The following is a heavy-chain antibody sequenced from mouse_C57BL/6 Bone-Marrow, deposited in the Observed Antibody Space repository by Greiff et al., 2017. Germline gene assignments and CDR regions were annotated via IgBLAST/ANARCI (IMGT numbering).Heavy chain of an antibody. Sequence: VQLQQSGAELVKPGASVKISCKASGYAFSSYWMNWVKQRPGKGLEWIGQIYPGDGDTNYNGKFKGKATLTADKSSSTAYMQLSSLTSEDSAVYFCARGPHSNSYAMDYWGQGTSVTVSS. V-gene: IGHV1-80*01. J-gene: IGHJ4*01. CDR1: GYAFSSYW. D-gene: IGHD2-5*01. CDR3: ARGPHSNSYAMDY. CDR2: IYPGDGDT.